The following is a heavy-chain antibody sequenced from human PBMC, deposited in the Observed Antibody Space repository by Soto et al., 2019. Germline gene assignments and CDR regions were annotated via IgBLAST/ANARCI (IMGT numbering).Heavy chain of an antibody. V-gene: IGHV4-39*01. CDR2: IYYSGST. CDR1: GGSISSSSYC. Sequence: SETLSLTCTVSGGSISSSSYCWGWIRQPPGKGLEWIGSIYYSGSTYYNPSLKSRVTISVDTSKNQFSLKLSSVTAADTAVYYCARTLNFGNPYYFDYWGQGTLVTVSS. J-gene: IGHJ4*02. CDR3: ARTLNFGNPYYFDY. D-gene: IGHD3-10*01.